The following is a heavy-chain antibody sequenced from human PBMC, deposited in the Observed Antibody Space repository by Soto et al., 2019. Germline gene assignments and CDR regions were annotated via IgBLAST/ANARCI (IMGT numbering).Heavy chain of an antibody. Sequence: SETLSLTCIISGGSISSSSYYWGWVRQPPGKGLEWIGEINHSGSTNYNPSLKSRVTISVDTSKNQFSLKLSSVTAADTAVYCCARGQVAGTLYYFDYWGQGTRVTVSS. CDR3: ARGQVAGTLYYFDY. D-gene: IGHD6-19*01. V-gene: IGHV4-39*07. CDR1: GGSISSSSYY. CDR2: INHSGST. J-gene: IGHJ4*02.